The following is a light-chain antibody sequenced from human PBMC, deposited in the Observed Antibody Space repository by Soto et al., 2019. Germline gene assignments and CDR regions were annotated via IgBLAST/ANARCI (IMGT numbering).Light chain of an antibody. V-gene: IGLV2-14*01. J-gene: IGLJ2*01. CDR1: SSDVGGYDY. CDR3: SSYTSSSTPVV. CDR2: DVS. Sequence: QSALTQPASVSGSPGQSITISCTGTSSDVGGYDYVSWYQQHPGKAPKLMIYDVSVRPSGVSNRFSGSKSGNTASLTISGLQAEDEGDYYCSSYTSSSTPVVFGGGTKVTVL.